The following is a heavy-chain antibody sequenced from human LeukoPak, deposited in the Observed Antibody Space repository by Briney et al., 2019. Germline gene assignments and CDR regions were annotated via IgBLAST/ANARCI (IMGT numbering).Heavy chain of an antibody. D-gene: IGHD5-24*01. Sequence: ASVTVSCKASGYTFSGYYIHGVRQAPGQGLEWMGWINPNSGGTNYAQKFQGRVTMTRDTSLSTAYMELSSLRSDDTAVYYCAREGDGYNFWGQGTLVTVSS. CDR3: AREGDGYNF. V-gene: IGHV1-2*02. CDR2: INPNSGGT. J-gene: IGHJ4*02. CDR1: GYTFSGYY.